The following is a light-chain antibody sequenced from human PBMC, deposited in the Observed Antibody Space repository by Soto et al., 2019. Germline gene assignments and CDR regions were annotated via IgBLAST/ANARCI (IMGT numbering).Light chain of an antibody. CDR2: GPS. V-gene: IGKV3-15*01. CDR1: QSISSN. CDR3: QQYTHWPVWS. Sequence: EIVLTQSPATLSVSPGERATLSCRASQSISSNLAWYQQKPGQAPRLLIYGPSTRATGVPARFSGSGSGTEFTLTISSLQSADVAMYYCQQYTHWPVWSFGQGTKVEIK. J-gene: IGKJ1*01.